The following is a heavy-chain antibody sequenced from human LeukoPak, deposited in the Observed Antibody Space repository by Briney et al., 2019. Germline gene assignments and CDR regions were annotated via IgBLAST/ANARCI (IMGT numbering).Heavy chain of an antibody. Sequence: ASVKASCKASGYTFTGYYMHWVRQAPGQGLEWMGWINPNSGGTNYAQKFQGRVTMTRDTSISTAYMELSRLRSDDTAVYYCARNPRAADWFDPWGQGTLVTVSS. CDR1: GYTFTGYY. J-gene: IGHJ5*02. D-gene: IGHD6-25*01. CDR3: ARNPRAADWFDP. CDR2: INPNSGGT. V-gene: IGHV1-2*02.